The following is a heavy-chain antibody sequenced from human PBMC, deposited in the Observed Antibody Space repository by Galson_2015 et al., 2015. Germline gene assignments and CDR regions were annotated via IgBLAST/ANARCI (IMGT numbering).Heavy chain of an antibody. V-gene: IGHV3-21*01. J-gene: IGHJ4*02. Sequence: SLRLSCAASEFTFSSYYMRWVRQAPGKGLEWVSSISSTTTYIYYADSVKGRFTISRDNAKNSLYLQMNSLGAEDTAVYYCARQIWEYDFWSGYYPTNFDDWGQGTLV. CDR1: EFTFSSYY. CDR3: ARQIWEYDFWSGYYPTNFDD. D-gene: IGHD3-3*01. CDR2: ISSTTTYI.